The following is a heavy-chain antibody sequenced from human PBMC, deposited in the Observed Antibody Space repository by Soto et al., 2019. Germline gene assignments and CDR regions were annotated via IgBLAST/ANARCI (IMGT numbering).Heavy chain of an antibody. D-gene: IGHD1-26*01. J-gene: IGHJ4*02. CDR2: IYYSGST. CDR1: GGSFSGYY. CDR3: ARFQWEPPYYFDY. Sequence: SETLSLTCAVYGGSFSGYYWSWIRQPPGKGLEWIGYIYYSGSTYYNPSLKSRVTISVDTSKNQFSLKLSSVTAADTAVYYCARFQWEPPYYFDYWGQGTLVTSPQ. V-gene: IGHV4-34*09.